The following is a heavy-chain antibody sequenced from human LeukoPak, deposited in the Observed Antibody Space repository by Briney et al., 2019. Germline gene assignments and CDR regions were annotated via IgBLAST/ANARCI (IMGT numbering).Heavy chain of an antibody. CDR2: MNPNSGNT. CDR1: GYTFTSYD. V-gene: IGHV1-8*01. J-gene: IGHJ6*02. CDR3: ARGEQPSYYYGMDV. Sequence: ASVKVSCKASGYTFTSYDINWVRQATGQGLEGMGWMNPNSGNTGYAQKFQGRVTMTRNTSISTAYMELSSLRSEDTAVYYCARGEQPSYYYGMDVWGQGTTVTVSS. D-gene: IGHD6-13*01.